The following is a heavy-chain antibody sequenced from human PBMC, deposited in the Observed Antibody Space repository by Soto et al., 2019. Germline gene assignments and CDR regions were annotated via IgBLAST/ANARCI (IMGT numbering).Heavy chain of an antibody. CDR3: AQLHIVVVTARKLTEYDAFDI. CDR2: IIPIFGTA. Sequence: QVQLVQSGAEVKKPGSSVKVSCKASGGTFSSYAISWVRQAPGQGLEWMGGIIPIFGTANYAQKFQGRVTITADESTSTAYMELSSLRSEDTAVYYCAQLHIVVVTARKLTEYDAFDIWGQGTMVTVSS. J-gene: IGHJ3*02. V-gene: IGHV1-69*01. D-gene: IGHD2-21*02. CDR1: GGTFSSYA.